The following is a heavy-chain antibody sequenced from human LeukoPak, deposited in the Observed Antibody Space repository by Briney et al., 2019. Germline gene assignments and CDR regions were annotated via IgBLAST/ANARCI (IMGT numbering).Heavy chain of an antibody. J-gene: IGHJ3*02. CDR2: ISDDGDNE. D-gene: IGHD3-22*01. CDR3: ARGDYYDSSGSTI. CDR1: GFTFRSYV. V-gene: IGHV3-30*04. Sequence: GGSLRLSCAASGFTFRSYVMNWVRQAPGKGLEWVAVISDDGDNEYYAASVKGRFTISRDNSRNTLYLQMNSLRAEDTAVYYCARGDYYDSSGSTIWGQGTMVTVSS.